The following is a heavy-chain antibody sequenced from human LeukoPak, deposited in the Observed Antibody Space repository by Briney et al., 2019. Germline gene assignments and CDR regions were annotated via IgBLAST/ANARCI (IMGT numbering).Heavy chain of an antibody. V-gene: IGHV3-30*03. Sequence: GGSLRLSCAASGFTFSGYGMHWVRQAPGKGLGWVALISYDGSNKYYADSVKGRFTISRDNSKNTLYLQMSSLRAEDTAVYFCARDLTQLALFDYWGQGTLVTVSS. J-gene: IGHJ4*02. D-gene: IGHD6-13*01. CDR3: ARDLTQLALFDY. CDR2: ISYDGSNK. CDR1: GFTFSGYG.